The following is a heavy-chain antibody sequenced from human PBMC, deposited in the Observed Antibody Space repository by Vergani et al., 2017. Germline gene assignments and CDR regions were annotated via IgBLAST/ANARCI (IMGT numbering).Heavy chain of an antibody. J-gene: IGHJ5*02. V-gene: IGHV4-59*01. CDR2: IYYSGST. CDR1: GGSISSYY. D-gene: IGHD3-22*01. CDR3: ARDQQDYYDSSCYYNWFDP. Sequence: QVQLQESGPGLVKPSETLSLTCNVSGGSISSYYWSWIRQPPGKGLEWIGYIYYSGSTNYNPSLKSRVTISVYTSKNQFSLNLSSVTAADTAVYYCARDQQDYYDSSCYYNWFDPWGQGTLVTVSS.